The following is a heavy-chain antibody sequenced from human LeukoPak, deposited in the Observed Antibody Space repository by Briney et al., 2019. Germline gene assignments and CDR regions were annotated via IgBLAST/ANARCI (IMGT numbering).Heavy chain of an antibody. CDR3: ARDDNYGSDY. D-gene: IGHD3-10*01. CDR1: GFTVSTNY. V-gene: IGHV3-53*01. Sequence: GGSLRLSCAASGFTVSTNYMSWVRQAPGKGLEWVSVIYSDGRTYYADSVKGRFTISRDSAKNSLYLQMNTLRADDTAVYYCARDDNYGSDYWGQGTLVTVPS. J-gene: IGHJ4*02. CDR2: IYSDGRT.